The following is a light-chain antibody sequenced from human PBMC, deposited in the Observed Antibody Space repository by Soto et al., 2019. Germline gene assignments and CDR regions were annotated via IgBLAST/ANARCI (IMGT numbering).Light chain of an antibody. J-gene: IGLJ1*01. CDR2: EVT. CDR3: ISYTSISTYV. Sequence: QSALTQPRSVSGSPGQSVTISCTGTSSDVGGSNFVSWYQQHPGKAPKLMIYEVTSRPSGVSNRFSGSKSGNTASLTISGLQGEDEADYYCISYTSISTYVFGTGTKVTVL. V-gene: IGLV2-14*01. CDR1: SSDVGGSNF.